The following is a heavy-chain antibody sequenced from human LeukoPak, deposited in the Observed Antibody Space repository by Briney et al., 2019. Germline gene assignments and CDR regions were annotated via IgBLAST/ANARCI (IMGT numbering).Heavy chain of an antibody. CDR3: ASKGRLLWFGESSGPFDY. CDR1: GYTFTSYA. D-gene: IGHD3-10*01. CDR2: INAGNGNT. Sequence: ASVKVSCKASGYTFTSYAMHWVRQAPGQRLEWMGWINAGNGNTKYSQKFQGGVTITRDTSASTAYMELSSLRSEDTAVYYCASKGRLLWFGESSGPFDYWGQGTLVTVSS. V-gene: IGHV1-3*01. J-gene: IGHJ4*02.